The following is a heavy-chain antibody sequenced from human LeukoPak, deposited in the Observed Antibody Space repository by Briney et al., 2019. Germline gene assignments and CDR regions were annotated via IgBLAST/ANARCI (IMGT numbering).Heavy chain of an antibody. CDR3: ARDAGCPEGRSSGHAFDI. V-gene: IGHV4-30-2*01. CDR2: IYHSGST. CDR1: GGSISSGGYY. Sequence: SETLSLTCTVSGGSISSGGYYWSWIRQPPGKGLEWIGYIYHSGSTYYNPSLKSRVTISVDRSKNQFSLKLSSVTAADTAVYYCARDAGCPEGRSSGHAFDIWGQGTMVTVSS. J-gene: IGHJ3*02. D-gene: IGHD3-10*01.